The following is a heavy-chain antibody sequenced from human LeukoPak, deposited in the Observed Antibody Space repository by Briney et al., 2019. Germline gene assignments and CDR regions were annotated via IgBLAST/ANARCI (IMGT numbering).Heavy chain of an antibody. Sequence: SETLSLTCTVSGGSISSGGYYWSWIRQPPGKGLEWIGYIKSSGSSNYNPSLKSRVTISMDTSKNQFSLRLNSVTAADTAVYYCARDGTVATNWFDPWGQGTLVTVSS. V-gene: IGHV4-61*08. J-gene: IGHJ5*02. CDR3: ARDGTVATNWFDP. D-gene: IGHD5-12*01. CDR1: GGSISSGGYY. CDR2: IKSSGSS.